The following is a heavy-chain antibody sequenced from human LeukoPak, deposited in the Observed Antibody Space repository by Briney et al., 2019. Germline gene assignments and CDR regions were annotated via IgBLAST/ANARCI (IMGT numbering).Heavy chain of an antibody. CDR2: ICSSGSA. CDR3: ARDNYYGSGSYSYYFDY. V-gene: IGHV4-31*03. CDR1: GGSISSGVYC. D-gene: IGHD3-10*01. Sequence: PSETLSLTCTVSGGSISSGVYCWSWIRQRPGEGLQWIGYICSSGSAYYNPSLKSRVTMSIDTSNNQFSLKLNSVTAADTAVYYCARDNYYGSGSYSYYFDYWGQGTLVTVSS. J-gene: IGHJ4*02.